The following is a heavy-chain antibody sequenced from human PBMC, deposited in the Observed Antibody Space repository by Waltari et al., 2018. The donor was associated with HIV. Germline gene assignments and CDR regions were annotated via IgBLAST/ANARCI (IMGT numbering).Heavy chain of an antibody. CDR1: GFTLNSVW. Sequence: EVQLVESGGDLLKPGGCLRLSCAASGFTLNSVWMSWVRQAPGKGLEWVVRIKTKGDGGATDYAAAVKGRCTISRDDSKNTVYLQMNSLKIEDTAVYYCTSEEDYGSGSHFDYWGQGTLVTVSS. V-gene: IGHV3-15*01. J-gene: IGHJ4*02. CDR2: IKTKGDGGAT. CDR3: TSEEDYGSGSHFDY. D-gene: IGHD3-10*01.